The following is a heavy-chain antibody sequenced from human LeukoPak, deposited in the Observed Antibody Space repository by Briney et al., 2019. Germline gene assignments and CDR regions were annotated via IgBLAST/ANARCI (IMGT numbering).Heavy chain of an antibody. CDR1: GFTFNSYG. Sequence: PGGSLRLSCAASGFTFNSYGMHWVRQAPGKGLEWVAIIWYDGSNKYYADSVKGRFTISRDNSKNTLYLQLDSLRAEDTAVYYCAKDNTAVAGFKYFQHWGQGTLVTVSS. J-gene: IGHJ1*01. CDR3: AKDNTAVAGFKYFQH. V-gene: IGHV3-33*06. D-gene: IGHD6-19*01. CDR2: IWYDGSNK.